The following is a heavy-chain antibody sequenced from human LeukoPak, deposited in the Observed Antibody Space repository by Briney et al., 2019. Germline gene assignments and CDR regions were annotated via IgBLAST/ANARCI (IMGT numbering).Heavy chain of an antibody. Sequence: GGSLRLSCAASGFSFSDYYMTWIRQAPGKGLEWVSYISSSSSYTNYADSVKGRFTISRDNAKNSLYLQMNSLRAEDTAVYYCARDAAELVGGTYYFDYWGQGTLVTVSS. CDR1: GFSFSDYY. CDR3: ARDAAELVGGTYYFDY. CDR2: ISSSSSYT. J-gene: IGHJ4*02. D-gene: IGHD1-26*01. V-gene: IGHV3-11*06.